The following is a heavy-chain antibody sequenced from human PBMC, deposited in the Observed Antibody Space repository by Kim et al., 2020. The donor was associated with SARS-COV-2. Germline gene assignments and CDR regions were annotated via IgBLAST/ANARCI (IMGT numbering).Heavy chain of an antibody. J-gene: IGHJ4*02. Sequence: ASVKVSCKASGYTFTSYYMHWVRQAPGQGLEWMGIIDPSGGSTRNTQKFQGRVTMTRDTSTSTVYMELSSLRSEDTAVYYCARDLNGGENYWGQGTLVTVSS. V-gene: IGHV1-46*01. CDR2: IDPSGGST. CDR3: ARDLNGGENY. CDR1: GYTFTSYY. D-gene: IGHD2-21*01.